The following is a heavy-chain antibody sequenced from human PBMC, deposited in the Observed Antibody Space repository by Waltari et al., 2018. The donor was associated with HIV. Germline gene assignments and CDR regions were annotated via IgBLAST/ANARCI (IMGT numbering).Heavy chain of an antibody. CDR3: ARSLVVPAASFDF. D-gene: IGHD2-15*01. V-gene: IGHV2-70*13. Sequence: QVTLRESGPALVKPRQTLTLTCTFSGFSLSTSKMCVNWIRQPPGKGLEWLARIDWYDEKYYATSRKTRLTISRGSSKNQVVLTMTNMDPLDTAIYYCARSLVVPAASFDFWGQGILVTVSS. CDR2: IDWYDEK. J-gene: IGHJ4*02. CDR1: GFSLSTSKMC.